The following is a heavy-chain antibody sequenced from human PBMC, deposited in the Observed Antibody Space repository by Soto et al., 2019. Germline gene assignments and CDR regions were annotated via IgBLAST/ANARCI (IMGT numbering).Heavy chain of an antibody. CDR1: EFTFSSYA. Sequence: QVQLVESGGGVVHPERSLRLSCSASEFTFSSYAMHWVRQAPGKGLEWVAGISYDGGHKFYGDSVRGRFTISRDSSKTTVFQQMNSLRPEDTAAYYCARVKTDYSNPREPFFFYGMDVWGQGTTVTVSS. CDR2: ISYDGGHK. J-gene: IGHJ6*02. D-gene: IGHD4-4*01. V-gene: IGHV3-30-3*01. CDR3: ARVKTDYSNPREPFFFYGMDV.